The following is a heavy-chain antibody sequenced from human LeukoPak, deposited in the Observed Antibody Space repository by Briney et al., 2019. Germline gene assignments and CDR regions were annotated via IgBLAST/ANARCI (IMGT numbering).Heavy chain of an antibody. Sequence: GGSLRLSCAASGFTFSTYAMSWVRQAPGKGLEWVSAISGNGASTYYADSVRGRFTISRDDTKNSLYLQMNGLRAEDTALYFCARKFGYSSSAYNPHYYDYWGQGTLVTVSS. CDR3: ARKFGYSSSAYNPHYYDY. CDR1: GFTFSTYA. V-gene: IGHV3-23*01. D-gene: IGHD6-19*01. J-gene: IGHJ4*02. CDR2: ISGNGAST.